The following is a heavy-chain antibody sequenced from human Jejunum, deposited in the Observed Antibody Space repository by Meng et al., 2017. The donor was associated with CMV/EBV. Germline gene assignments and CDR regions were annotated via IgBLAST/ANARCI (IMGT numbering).Heavy chain of an antibody. D-gene: IGHD2-2*02. CDR3: ARQSLGYCSSTSCYNDY. V-gene: IGHV3-33*01. Sequence: SRFGMHWVRQAPGKGLEWVAFIENDGSNKYYVDSVKGRFTISRDNSKNTLYLQMNSLRAEDTAVYYCARQSLGYCSSTSCYNDYWGQGTLVTVSS. CDR1: SRFG. J-gene: IGHJ4*02. CDR2: IENDGSNK.